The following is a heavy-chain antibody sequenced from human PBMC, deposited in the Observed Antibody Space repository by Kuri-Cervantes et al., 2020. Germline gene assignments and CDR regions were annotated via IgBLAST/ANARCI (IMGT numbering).Heavy chain of an antibody. J-gene: IGHJ5*02. Sequence: GGSLRLSCAASGFTFSSYSMNWVRQAPGKGLEWVSYISSSGGIRYYADSVKGRFTISRDNAKNSLFLQMNSLRAEDTAVYYCAKPSYGSGRRPIRAWGQGTLVTVSS. CDR2: ISSSGGIR. D-gene: IGHD3-10*01. CDR1: GFTFSSYS. V-gene: IGHV3-48*04. CDR3: AKPSYGSGRRPIRA.